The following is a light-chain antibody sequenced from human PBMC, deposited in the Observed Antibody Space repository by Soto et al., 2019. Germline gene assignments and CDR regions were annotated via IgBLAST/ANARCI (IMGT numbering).Light chain of an antibody. V-gene: IGKV3D-20*02. CDR3: HQRQSWPRT. J-gene: IGKJ1*01. CDR2: QTS. Sequence: VLTQGPGSLSLSRGEGAKGNCGASQSVSSSYLAWYQQKPGQAPRLLIYQTSIRAAGIPARFSASGSGTDFTLTISDVQPEDFALYYCHQRQSWPRTFGQGTKVDIK. CDR1: QSVSSSY.